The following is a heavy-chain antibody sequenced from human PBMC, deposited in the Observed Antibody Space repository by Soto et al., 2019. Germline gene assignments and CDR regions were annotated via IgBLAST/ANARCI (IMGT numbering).Heavy chain of an antibody. J-gene: IGHJ4*02. Sequence: QVQLVESGGGVVQPGRSLRLSCAASGFTFSSYGMHWVRQAPGKGLEWVAVIWYDGSNKYYADSVKGRFTISRDNSKNTLYLQMNSLRAEDTVVYYCARDGAGYSSGWYQRGGFDYWGQGTLVTVSS. CDR3: ARDGAGYSSGWYQRGGFDY. CDR1: GFTFSSYG. CDR2: IWYDGSNK. V-gene: IGHV3-33*01. D-gene: IGHD6-19*01.